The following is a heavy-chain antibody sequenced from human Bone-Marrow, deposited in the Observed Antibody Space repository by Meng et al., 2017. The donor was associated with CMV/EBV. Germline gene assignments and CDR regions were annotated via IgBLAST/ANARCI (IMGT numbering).Heavy chain of an antibody. D-gene: IGHD1-14*01. CDR3: AHTPSAGDVDY. CDR2: IYWDDDK. CDR1: RVSLNARGVG. V-gene: IGHV2-5*02. J-gene: IGHJ4*02. Sequence: AVSRVSLNARGVGVGWIRQPPGKAMEWLALIYWDDDKRYSPSLRSRLTITKDTSKNQVVLKMTNMAPVDTATYYCAHTPSAGDVDYWGQGTLVTVSS.